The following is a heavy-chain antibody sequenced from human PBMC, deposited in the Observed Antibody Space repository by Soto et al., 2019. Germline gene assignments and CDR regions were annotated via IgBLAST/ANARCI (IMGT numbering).Heavy chain of an antibody. CDR3: ARNRRETGDFDY. Sequence: QVQLVQSGAEVKKPGASVKVSCKASGYXXXTYXXXXMXQATGQGPEWLGWMNPYNGDTGYAQKFQGRVTLTRDTSMNTAYLELSSLTYEDTAVYYCARNRRETGDFDYWGQGTLVTVSS. D-gene: IGHD7-27*01. CDR1: GYXXXTYX. CDR2: MNPYNGDT. V-gene: IGHV1-8*01. J-gene: IGHJ4*02.